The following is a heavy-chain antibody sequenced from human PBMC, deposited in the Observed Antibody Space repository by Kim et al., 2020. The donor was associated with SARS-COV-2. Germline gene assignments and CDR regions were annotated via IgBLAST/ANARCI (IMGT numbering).Heavy chain of an antibody. J-gene: IGHJ4*02. CDR3: AKDSGYSYGDFDY. Sequence: NADYVKGRFTISIDNSQHTLYLQMNSLRAEDTAVYYCAKDSGYSYGDFDYWGQGTRVTVPS. D-gene: IGHD5-18*01. V-gene: IGHV3-30*02.